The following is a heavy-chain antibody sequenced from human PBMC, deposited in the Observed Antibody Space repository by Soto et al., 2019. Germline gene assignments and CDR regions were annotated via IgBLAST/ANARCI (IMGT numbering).Heavy chain of an antibody. CDR3: ARDTGGRYYYYYGMDV. CDR1: GGTFSSYA. D-gene: IGHD3-10*01. CDR2: IIPIFGTA. V-gene: IGHV1-69*13. J-gene: IGHJ6*02. Sequence: ASVKVSCKASGGTFSSYAISWVRQAPGQGLEWMGGIIPIFGTANYAQKFQGRVTITADESTSTAYMELSSLRSEDTAVYYCARDTGGRYYYYYGMDVWGQGTTVTVSS.